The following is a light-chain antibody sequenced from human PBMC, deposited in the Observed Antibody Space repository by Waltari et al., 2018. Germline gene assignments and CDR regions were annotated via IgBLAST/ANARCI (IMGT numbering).Light chain of an antibody. CDR2: AAS. CDR1: QGISSW. J-gene: IGKJ1*01. CDR3: QQTDSFPWT. Sequence: DIQMTQSPSSVSASIGDRVSITCRAGQGISSWLGWYQQQPGKAPKLLIYAASSLQSGVPSRCSGTGSGTDFTLTISSLQPEDFATYYCQQTDSFPWTFGQGTKVEIK. V-gene: IGKV1-12*02.